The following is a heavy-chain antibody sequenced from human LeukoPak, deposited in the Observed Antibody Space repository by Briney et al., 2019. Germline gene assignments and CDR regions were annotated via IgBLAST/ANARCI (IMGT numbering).Heavy chain of an antibody. CDR1: GFTFSSYA. Sequence: GGSLRLSCAASGFTFSSYAMSWVRQAPGKGLEWVSAIVSSGDSTYYADPVKGRFTISRDNSKNTLYLQMNSLRAEDTAVYYCAKADGGQWPSSYYYYYMDVWGKGTMVTVSS. CDR3: AKADGGQWPSSYYYYYMDV. CDR2: IVSSGDST. D-gene: IGHD6-19*01. V-gene: IGHV3-23*01. J-gene: IGHJ6*03.